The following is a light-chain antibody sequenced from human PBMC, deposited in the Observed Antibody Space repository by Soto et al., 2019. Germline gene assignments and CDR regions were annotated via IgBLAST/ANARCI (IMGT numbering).Light chain of an antibody. V-gene: IGKV1-33*01. J-gene: IGKJ2*02. CDR3: QQYDNLPRT. Sequence: DIQMTQSPSSLSASVGDRVTITCQASQDISNYLNWYQQKPAKAPKLLIYDASNLETGVPSRFSGSGSGTDFTFTISSLQPEDIATYYCQQYDNLPRTVGQGTKLEIK. CDR2: DAS. CDR1: QDISNY.